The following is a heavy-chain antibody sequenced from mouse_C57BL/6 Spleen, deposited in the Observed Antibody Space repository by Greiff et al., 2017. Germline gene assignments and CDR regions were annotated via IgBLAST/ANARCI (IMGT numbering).Heavy chain of an antibody. D-gene: IGHD1-1*01. V-gene: IGHV1-80*01. Sequence: QVQLQQSGAELVKPGASVKISCKASGYAFSSYWLNWVKQRPGKGLEWIGQFYPGDGDTNYNGKFKGKATLTADKSSSTAYMQLSSLTSEDSAVYFCARWTTVVAGDYWGQGTTLTVSS. CDR2: FYPGDGDT. J-gene: IGHJ2*01. CDR1: GYAFSSYW. CDR3: ARWTTVVAGDY.